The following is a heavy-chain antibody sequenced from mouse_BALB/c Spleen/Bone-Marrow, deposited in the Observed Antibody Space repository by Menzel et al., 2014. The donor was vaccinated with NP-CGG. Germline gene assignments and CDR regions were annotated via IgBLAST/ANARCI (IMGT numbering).Heavy chain of an antibody. CDR3: ARLGYYGYHDN. CDR1: GFDFGRYW. Sequence: EVKLVESGGGLVQPGGSLNLACVASGFDFGRYWMSWARQAPGKGLEWIGEINPGSSTINNSPSLKDKFIMSRDNAKNTLYLQMRKVRSEDTALYYCARLGYYGYHDNWGQGTTLTVSS. CDR2: INPGSSTI. D-gene: IGHD1-2*01. J-gene: IGHJ2*01. V-gene: IGHV4-2*02.